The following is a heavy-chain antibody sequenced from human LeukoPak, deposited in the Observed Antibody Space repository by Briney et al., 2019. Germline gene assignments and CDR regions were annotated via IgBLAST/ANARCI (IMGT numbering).Heavy chain of an antibody. D-gene: IGHD3-10*01. V-gene: IGHV4-39*07. CDR2: INHSGST. J-gene: IGHJ4*02. Sequence: SETLSLTCTVSGGSISSGGYYWSWIRQPPGKGLEWIGEINHSGSTNYNPSLKSRVTISVDTSKNQFSLKLSSVTAADTAVYYCARGTLGYYYGSGSYYKYWGQGTLVTVSS. CDR3: ARGTLGYYYGSGSYYKY. CDR1: GGSISSGGYY.